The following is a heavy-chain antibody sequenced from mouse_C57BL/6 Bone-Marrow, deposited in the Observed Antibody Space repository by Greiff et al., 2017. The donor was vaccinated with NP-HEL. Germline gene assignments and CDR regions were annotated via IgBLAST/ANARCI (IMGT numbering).Heavy chain of an antibody. D-gene: IGHD3-2*02. V-gene: IGHV1-64*01. CDR3: ARQLRLLDAMDY. CDR1: GYTFTSYW. CDR2: IHPNSGST. J-gene: IGHJ4*01. Sequence: QVQLQQPGAELVKPGASVKLSCKASGYTFTSYWMHWVKQRPGQGLEWIGMIHPNSGSTNYNEKFKSKATLTVDKSSSTAYMQLSSLTSEDSAVYYCARQLRLLDAMDYWGQGTSVTVSS.